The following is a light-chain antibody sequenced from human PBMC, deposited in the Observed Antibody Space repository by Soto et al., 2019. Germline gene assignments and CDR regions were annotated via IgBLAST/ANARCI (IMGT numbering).Light chain of an antibody. CDR2: DAS. CDR3: QQRSNWPPYT. Sequence: EIVLTQSPATLSLSPGERATLSCRASQSVSSYLAWYQQKPGQAPRLLIYDASNRATGIPARFSGSGSGTDFTLTIISLEPEDIAVYYCQQRSNWPPYTFGQGTTLEI. V-gene: IGKV3-11*01. J-gene: IGKJ2*01. CDR1: QSVSSY.